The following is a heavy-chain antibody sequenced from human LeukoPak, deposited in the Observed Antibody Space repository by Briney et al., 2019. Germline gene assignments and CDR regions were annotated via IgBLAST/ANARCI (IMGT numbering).Heavy chain of an antibody. Sequence: GGSLRLSCAASGFTFSSYAMHWVRQAPGKGLEWVAVISYDGSNKYYADSVKGRFTISRDNSKNTLYLQMNSLRAEDTAVYYCARDRWSIAAAGTCFDYWGQGTLVTVSS. CDR3: ARDRWSIAAAGTCFDY. CDR2: ISYDGSNK. D-gene: IGHD6-13*01. V-gene: IGHV3-30-3*01. CDR1: GFTFSSYA. J-gene: IGHJ4*02.